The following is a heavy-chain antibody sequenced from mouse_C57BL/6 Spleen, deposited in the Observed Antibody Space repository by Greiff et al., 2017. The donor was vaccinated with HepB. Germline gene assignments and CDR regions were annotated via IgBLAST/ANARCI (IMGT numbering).Heavy chain of an antibody. D-gene: IGHD2-4*01. CDR2: IDPNSGGT. J-gene: IGHJ3*01. V-gene: IGHV1-72*01. Sequence: QVQLQQPGAELVKPGASVKLSCKASGYTFTSYWMHWVKQRPGQGLEWIGRIDPNSGGTKYNEKFKSKATLTVDKPSSTADMQLSSLTSEDAAVYYCARGDYEYDGFAYWGQGTLVTVSA. CDR3: ARGDYEYDGFAY. CDR1: GYTFTSYW.